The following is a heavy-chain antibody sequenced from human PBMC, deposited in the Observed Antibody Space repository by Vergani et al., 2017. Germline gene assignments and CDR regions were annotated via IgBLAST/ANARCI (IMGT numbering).Heavy chain of an antibody. Sequence: QLQLQESGSGLVKPSQTLSLTCAVSGGPISSGGYSWSWIRQPPGKGLEWIGSSYHSGSTYNNPSLKSRVTISVDRSKNPFSLKLSAVTAADTAVYYCAREGGDYGGSEDAFDIWGQGTMVTVSS. J-gene: IGHJ3*02. V-gene: IGHV4-30-2*01. D-gene: IGHD4-23*01. CDR3: AREGGDYGGSEDAFDI. CDR1: GGPISSGGYS. CDR2: SYHSGST.